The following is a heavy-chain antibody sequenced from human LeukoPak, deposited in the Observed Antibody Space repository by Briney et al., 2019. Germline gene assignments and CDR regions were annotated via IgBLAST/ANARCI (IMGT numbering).Heavy chain of an antibody. CDR3: ARGRSYGYNWFDP. Sequence: GGSLRLSCAASGFTFGSNSMNWVRQAPGKGLEWVSYITRDSSTIYYADSVKGRFTISRDNAKNSLYLQMNSLRAEDTAVYYCARGRSYGYNWFDPWGQGTLVTVSS. CDR1: GFTFGSNS. J-gene: IGHJ5*02. D-gene: IGHD3-10*01. CDR2: ITRDSSTI. V-gene: IGHV3-48*01.